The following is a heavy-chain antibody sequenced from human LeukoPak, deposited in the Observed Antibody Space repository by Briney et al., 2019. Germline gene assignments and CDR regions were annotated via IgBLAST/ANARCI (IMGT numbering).Heavy chain of an antibody. J-gene: IGHJ5*02. CDR2: ISAYNGNT. CDR1: GYTFTSYG. D-gene: IGHD3-3*01. Sequence: ASVKVSCKASGYTFTSYGISWVRQAPGQGLEWMGWISAYNGNTNYAQKLQGRVTMTRDTPTNTVYMELSSLRSEDTAVYYCVRDLEWGNNDWFDPWGQGTLVTVSS. V-gene: IGHV1-18*01. CDR3: VRDLEWGNNDWFDP.